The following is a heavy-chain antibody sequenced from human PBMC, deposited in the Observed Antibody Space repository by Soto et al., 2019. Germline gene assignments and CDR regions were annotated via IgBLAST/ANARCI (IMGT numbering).Heavy chain of an antibody. D-gene: IGHD2-21*01. V-gene: IGHV4-39*01. CDR3: ARHDLRLLPNL. CDR1: GGSISSSSYY. Sequence: QLQLQESGPGLVKPSETLSLTCTVSGGSISSSSYYWGWIRQPPGKGLEWIGSIYYSGSTYYNPSLKSRVTIAVDTSKNQYSLKLSSVTAADTAVYYCARHDLRLLPNLWGQGTLVTVSS. J-gene: IGHJ4*02. CDR2: IYYSGST.